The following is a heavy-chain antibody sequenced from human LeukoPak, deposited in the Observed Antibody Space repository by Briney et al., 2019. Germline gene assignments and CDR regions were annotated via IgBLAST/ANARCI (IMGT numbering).Heavy chain of an antibody. V-gene: IGHV1-2*02. Sequence: ASVKVSCKASRYSFTAYFMHWVRRAPGQGLEWMGWINPNSGDTNYAQKFQGRVTMTSDASISTAYMELSGLRSDGAAVYYCARGGLFNPHNWFDPWGQGTLVTVSS. CDR2: INPNSGDT. CDR3: ARGGLFNPHNWFDP. J-gene: IGHJ5*02. CDR1: RYSFTAYF.